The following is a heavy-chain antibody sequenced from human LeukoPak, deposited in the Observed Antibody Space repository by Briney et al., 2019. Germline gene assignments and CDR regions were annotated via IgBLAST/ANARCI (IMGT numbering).Heavy chain of an antibody. CDR3: AREKEADYYYYYYMDV. V-gene: IGHV3-48*01. Sequence: PGGSLRLSCAASGFTFSSYSMNWVRQAPGKGLEWVSYISSSSSTIYYADSVKGRFTISRDNAKNSLYLQMNSLRAEDTAVYYCAREKEADYYYYYYMDVWGKGTTVTVSS. J-gene: IGHJ6*03. CDR1: GFTFSSYS. CDR2: ISSSSSTI.